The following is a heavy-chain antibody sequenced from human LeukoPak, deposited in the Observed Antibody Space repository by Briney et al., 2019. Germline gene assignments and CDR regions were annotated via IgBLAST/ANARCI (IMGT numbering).Heavy chain of an antibody. CDR2: IYYSGST. Sequence: PSETLSLTCTVSGGSISSGDYYWTWIRQPPGKGLEWIGYIYYSGSTYYNPSLKSRATISVDTSKNQFSLKLSSVTAADTAVYYCAREHDYSNYVNWFDFWGQGTLVTVSS. CDR1: GGSISSGDYY. D-gene: IGHD4-11*01. CDR3: AREHDYSNYVNWFDF. J-gene: IGHJ5*01. V-gene: IGHV4-30-4*01.